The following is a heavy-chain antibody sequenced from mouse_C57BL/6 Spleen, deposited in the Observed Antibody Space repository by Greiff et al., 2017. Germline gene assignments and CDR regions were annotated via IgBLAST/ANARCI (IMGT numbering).Heavy chain of an antibody. J-gene: IGHJ1*03. D-gene: IGHD2-4*01. CDR1: GFTFSDFY. CDR2: SRNKANDYTT. CDR3: ARDAYDFWYFDV. V-gene: IGHV7-1*01. Sequence: EVKLVESGGGLVQSGRSLRLSCATSGFTFSDFYMEWVRQAPGKGLEWIAASRNKANDYTTEYSASVKGRFIVSRDTSQSILHLQMNALRAEDTAIYYCARDAYDFWYFDVWGTGTTVTVSS.